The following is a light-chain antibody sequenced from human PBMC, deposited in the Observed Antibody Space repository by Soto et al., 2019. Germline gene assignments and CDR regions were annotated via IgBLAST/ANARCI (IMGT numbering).Light chain of an antibody. CDR1: QSVSSSY. CDR2: GAS. V-gene: IGKV3-20*01. CDR3: QQYGNSPPYT. J-gene: IGKJ2*01. Sequence: EIVLTQSPGTLSLSPGERATLSCRASQSVSSSYLAWYQQKPGQAPRLLIYGASSRATGIPDRFSGSGSGTDVTLTISRLEPEDFAVYYCQQYGNSPPYTFGQGTKLEIK.